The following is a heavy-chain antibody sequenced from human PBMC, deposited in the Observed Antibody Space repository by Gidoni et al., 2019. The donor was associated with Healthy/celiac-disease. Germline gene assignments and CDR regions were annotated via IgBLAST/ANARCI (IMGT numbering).Heavy chain of an antibody. CDR1: GFTFSSYG. D-gene: IGHD1-26*01. CDR2: IWYDGSNK. CDR3: AREVGAPSLPFDY. Sequence: QVQLVESGGGVVQPGRSLRLSCAASGFTFSSYGMHWVRQAPGKGLEWVAVIWYDGSNKYYADSVKGRFTISRDNSKNTLYLQMNSLRAEDTAVYYCAREVGAPSLPFDYWGQGTLVTVSS. J-gene: IGHJ4*02. V-gene: IGHV3-33*01.